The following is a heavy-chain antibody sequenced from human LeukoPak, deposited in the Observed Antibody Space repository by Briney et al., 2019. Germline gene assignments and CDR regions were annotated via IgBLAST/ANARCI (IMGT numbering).Heavy chain of an antibody. D-gene: IGHD6-25*01. CDR2: IFGSGTT. CDR1: GFTFSSYA. V-gene: IGHV3-23*01. CDR3: AKTLGIAATHPSN. J-gene: IGHJ4*02. Sequence: GGSLRLSCAAPGFTFSSYAMSWVRQAPGKGLEWVSGIFGSGTTYYTDSVKGRFTISRDNSKNTLYLQMSSLRAEDTAIYYCAKTLGIAATHPSNWGQGTLVTVSS.